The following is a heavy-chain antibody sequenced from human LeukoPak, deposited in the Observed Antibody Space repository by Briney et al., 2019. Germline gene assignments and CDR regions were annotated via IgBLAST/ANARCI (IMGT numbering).Heavy chain of an antibody. J-gene: IGHJ3*02. CDR2: ISWNSGSI. CDR1: GFTFDDYA. CDR3: AKVYNWNDMGAFDI. Sequence: PGRSLRLSCAASGFTFDDYAMHWVRQAPGKGLEGVSGISWNSGSIGYADSVKGRFTISRDNAKNSLYLKMNSLRAEDTALYYCAKVYNWNDMGAFDIWGQGTMVTVSS. D-gene: IGHD1-1*01. V-gene: IGHV3-9*01.